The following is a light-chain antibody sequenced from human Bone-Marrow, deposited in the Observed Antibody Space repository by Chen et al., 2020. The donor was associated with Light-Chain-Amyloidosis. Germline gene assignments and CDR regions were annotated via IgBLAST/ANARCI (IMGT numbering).Light chain of an antibody. CDR3: QVWDRSSDRPV. Sequence: SYVLTQPSSVSVAPGQTATIACGGNNIGTTSAHWYQQKPGQAPLLVVYDDTDRPSGIPERLSGSTSGNTATLTSSRVEAGDEADYYCQVWDRSSDRPVFGGGTKLTVL. CDR1: NIGTTS. CDR2: DDT. J-gene: IGLJ3*02. V-gene: IGLV3-21*02.